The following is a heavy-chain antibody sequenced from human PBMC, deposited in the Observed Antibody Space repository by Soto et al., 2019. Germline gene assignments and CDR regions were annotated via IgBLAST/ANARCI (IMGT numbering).Heavy chain of an antibody. J-gene: IGHJ6*02. D-gene: IGHD3-10*01. V-gene: IGHV1-8*01. CDR2: MNPNSGNT. Sequence: ASGKVSCKASGYTFTSYDINWVRQATGQGLEWMGWMNPNSGNTGYAQKFQGRVTMTRNTSISTAYMELSSLRSEDTAVYYCARGGTMVRGVILSFQNYYYYYGMDVWGQGTTVTVSS. CDR1: GYTFTSYD. CDR3: ARGGTMVRGVILSFQNYYYYYGMDV.